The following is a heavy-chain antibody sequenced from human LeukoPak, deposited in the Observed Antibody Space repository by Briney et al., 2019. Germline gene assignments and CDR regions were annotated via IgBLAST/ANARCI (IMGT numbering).Heavy chain of an antibody. CDR3: ARPVGATSWFDP. V-gene: IGHV4-4*09. CDR1: GGSISSYY. CDR2: IYTSGST. Sequence: PSETLSLTCTVSGGSISSYYWSWIRQPPGKGLEWIGYIYTSGSTNYNPSLKSRVTISVDTSKNQFSLKLSSVTAADTAVYYCARPVGATSWFDPWGQGTLVTVSS. D-gene: IGHD1-26*01. J-gene: IGHJ5*02.